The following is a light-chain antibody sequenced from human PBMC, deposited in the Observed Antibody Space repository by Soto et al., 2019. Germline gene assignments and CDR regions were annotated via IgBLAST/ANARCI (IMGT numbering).Light chain of an antibody. CDR3: AAWDASLNGWL. V-gene: IGLV2-8*01. Sequence: QSVLTQPPSASGSPGQSVTISCTGTSSDVGGYDYVSWYQQHPGKAPKLMIYEVTIRPSGVSDRFSGSKSGNTASLTVSGLQAEDEADYYCAAWDASLNGWLFGGGTKVTVL. CDR1: SSDVGGYDY. J-gene: IGLJ3*02. CDR2: EVT.